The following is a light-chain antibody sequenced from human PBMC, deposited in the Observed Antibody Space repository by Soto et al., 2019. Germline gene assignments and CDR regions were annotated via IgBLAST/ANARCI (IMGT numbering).Light chain of an antibody. Sequence: EIVLTQSPATLSLSPGERATLSCRASQSVGTYLGWYQQKPGQAPRLLIFDASNRATGIPARFSGSGSGTDFTLTISSLEPEDFAVYYCQERSNWPLTFGGGTKVEIK. V-gene: IGKV3-11*01. CDR3: QERSNWPLT. CDR1: QSVGTY. J-gene: IGKJ4*01. CDR2: DAS.